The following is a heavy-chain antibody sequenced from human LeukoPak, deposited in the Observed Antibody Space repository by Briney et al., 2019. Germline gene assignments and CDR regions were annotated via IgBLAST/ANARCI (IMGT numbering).Heavy chain of an antibody. CDR2: ISGSGGST. CDR3: AKGTIAEDGIFDY. Sequence: GGSLRLSCAASGFTFSSYAMSWVRQAPGKGVEWVSAISGSGGSTYYADSVKGRFTISRDNSKNTLYLQMNSLRAEDTAVYYCAKGTIAEDGIFDYWGQGTLVTVSS. D-gene: IGHD6-13*01. CDR1: GFTFSSYA. V-gene: IGHV3-23*01. J-gene: IGHJ4*02.